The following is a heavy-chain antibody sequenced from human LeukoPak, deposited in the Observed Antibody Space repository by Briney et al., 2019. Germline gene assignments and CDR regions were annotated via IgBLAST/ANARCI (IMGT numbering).Heavy chain of an antibody. CDR3: ARSHHIVVVPAAIGY. V-gene: IGHV4-38-2*01. CDR2: IYHSGST. D-gene: IGHD2-2*01. J-gene: IGHJ4*02. Sequence: SETLSLTCAVSGYSISSGYYWGWIRQSPGKGLEWIGSIYHSGSTYYNPSLKSRVTISVDTSKNQFSLKLSSVTAADTAVYYCARSHHIVVVPAAIGYWGQGTLVTVSS. CDR1: GYSISSGYY.